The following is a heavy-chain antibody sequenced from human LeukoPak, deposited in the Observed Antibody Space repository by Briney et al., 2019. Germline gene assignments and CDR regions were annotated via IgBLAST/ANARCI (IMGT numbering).Heavy chain of an antibody. D-gene: IGHD6-19*01. CDR1: GFTFSSYG. V-gene: IGHV3-NL1*01. Sequence: GGSLRLSCAASGFTFSSYGMHWVRQAPGKGLEWVSVIYSGGSTYYADSVKGRFTISRDNSKNTLYLQMNSLRAEDTAVYYCAKDYSSSGRYYFDYWGQGTLVTVSS. J-gene: IGHJ4*02. CDR2: IYSGGST. CDR3: AKDYSSSGRYYFDY.